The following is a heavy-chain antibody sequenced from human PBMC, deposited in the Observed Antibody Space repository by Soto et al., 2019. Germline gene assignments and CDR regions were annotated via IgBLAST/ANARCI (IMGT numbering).Heavy chain of an antibody. V-gene: IGHV4-39*02. D-gene: IGHD6-19*01. CDR2: IFYTGIT. CDR3: ARERPDGCWLDP. Sequence: SETLSLTCTVSGASISDTNYFWAWVRQPPGKGLECIGTIFYTGITHYNPSLKSPATISVDTSKNQFSLKLSSVTAADTAVYYCARERPDGCWLDPWGQGTLVTVSS. J-gene: IGHJ5*02. CDR1: GASISDTNYF.